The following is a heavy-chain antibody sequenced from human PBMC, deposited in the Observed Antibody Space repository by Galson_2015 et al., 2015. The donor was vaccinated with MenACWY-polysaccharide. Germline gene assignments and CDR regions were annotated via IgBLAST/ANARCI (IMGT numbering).Heavy chain of an antibody. CDR1: GGTFSSYA. J-gene: IGHJ4*02. CDR3: ARGSRGGSYGERIFDY. V-gene: IGHV1-69*04. CDR2: IIPILGIA. Sequence: SVKVSCKASGGTFSSYAISWVRQAPGQGLEWMGRIIPILGIANYAQKFQGRVTITADKSTSTAYMELSSLRSEDTAVYYCARGSRGGSYGERIFDYWGQGTLVTVSS. D-gene: IGHD1-26*01.